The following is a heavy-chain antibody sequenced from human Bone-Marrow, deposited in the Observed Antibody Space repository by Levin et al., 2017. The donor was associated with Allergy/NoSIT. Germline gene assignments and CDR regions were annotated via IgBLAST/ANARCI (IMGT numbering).Heavy chain of an antibody. J-gene: IGHJ4*02. D-gene: IGHD2-8*01. CDR2: IYYSGGT. V-gene: IGHV4-30-4*01. Sequence: SETLSLTCTVSGVSMRSGDYYWSWIRQPPGKGLEVIGYIYYSGGTFKNPSLQSRVTMSVDTSQNQFSLNLHSVTAADTAVYYCARLYFDSGDWGRGTLVTVSS. CDR1: GVSMRSGDYY. CDR3: ARLYFDSGD.